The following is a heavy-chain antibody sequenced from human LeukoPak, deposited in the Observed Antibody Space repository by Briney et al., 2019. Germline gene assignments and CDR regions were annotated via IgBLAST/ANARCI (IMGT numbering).Heavy chain of an antibody. Sequence: ASVKVSCKASGYTFTGYYMHWVRQAPGQGLEWMGWINPNSGGTNYAQKFQGRVTMTRDTSISTAYMELSRLRSDDTAVYYCATLSPVDIVVVPAASDYWGQGTLVTVSS. CDR2: INPNSGGT. CDR3: ATLSPVDIVVVPAASDY. D-gene: IGHD2-2*01. V-gene: IGHV1-2*02. CDR1: GYTFTGYY. J-gene: IGHJ4*02.